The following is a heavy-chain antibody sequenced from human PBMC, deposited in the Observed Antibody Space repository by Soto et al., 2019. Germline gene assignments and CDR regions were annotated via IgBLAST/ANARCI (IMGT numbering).Heavy chain of an antibody. D-gene: IGHD1-20*01. V-gene: IGHV4-39*01. Sequence: PSETLSLTCTVSGASISVHSYYWTWIRQPPGKGLEWIGSSYYSGTTYFNPSLKSRATISVDTSTNQFSLRLTSVTAADTAIYYCTRRYNWNDNYFVPWGPGALVTVSS. CDR3: TRRYNWNDNYFVP. J-gene: IGHJ5*02. CDR2: SYYSGTT. CDR1: GASISVHSYY.